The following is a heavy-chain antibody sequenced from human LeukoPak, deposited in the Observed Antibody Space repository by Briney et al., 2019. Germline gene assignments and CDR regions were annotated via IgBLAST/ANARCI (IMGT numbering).Heavy chain of an antibody. CDR3: ARDITDLNGTDV. CDR1: GGTFSSYA. J-gene: IGHJ6*02. V-gene: IGHV1-69*01. CDR2: IIPIFGTA. Sequence: GSSVKVSCKASGGTFSSYAISWVRQAPGQGLEWMGGIIPIFGTANYAQKFQGRVTITADESTSTAYMELSSLRSEDTAVYYCARDITDLNGTDVWGQGTTVTVSS. D-gene: IGHD1-14*01.